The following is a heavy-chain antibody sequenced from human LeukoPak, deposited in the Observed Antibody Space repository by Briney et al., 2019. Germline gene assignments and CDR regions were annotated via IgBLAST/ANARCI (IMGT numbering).Heavy chain of an antibody. V-gene: IGHV4-4*07. CDR1: GASISAFH. J-gene: IGHJ4*02. CDR3: ARKDGDY. CDR2: IYSSGST. Sequence: SETLSLTCTVSGASISAFHWTWFRQPAGKGLEWIGLIYSSGSTLFNPSLKSRVAMSVDLTKNQLSLKLTSATAADTAMYYCARKDGDYRGRGTLVTVSS.